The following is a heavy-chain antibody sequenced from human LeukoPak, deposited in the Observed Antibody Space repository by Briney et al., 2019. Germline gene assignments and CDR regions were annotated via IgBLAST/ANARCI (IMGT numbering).Heavy chain of an antibody. D-gene: IGHD1-1*01. J-gene: IGHJ4*02. CDR2: ISSSSSTI. CDR3: ASNPLDPNYYFDY. V-gene: IGHV3-48*01. CDR1: GFTFSSYS. Sequence: GGSLRLSCAASGFTFSSYSMNWVRQAPGKGLEWVSYISSSSSTIYYADSVKGRFTISRDNAKNSLYLQMNSLRAEDTAVYYCASNPLDPNYYFDYWGQGTLVTVSS.